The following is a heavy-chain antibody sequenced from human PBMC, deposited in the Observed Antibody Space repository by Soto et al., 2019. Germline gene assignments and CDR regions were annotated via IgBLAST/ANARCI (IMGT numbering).Heavy chain of an antibody. J-gene: IGHJ3*02. D-gene: IGHD6-19*01. CDR3: AKDSYSGGRDASDI. Sequence: EVQLLESGGGLVQPGGSLRLSCAASGFTFSSYAMSWVRQAPGKGLEWVSAISGSGGSAYSADSVKGRFTISRDNSKNTLYLQMNSLGGEDTAIYYCAKDSYSGGRDASDIWGQGTVVTVSS. CDR2: ISGSGGSA. V-gene: IGHV3-23*01. CDR1: GFTFSSYA.